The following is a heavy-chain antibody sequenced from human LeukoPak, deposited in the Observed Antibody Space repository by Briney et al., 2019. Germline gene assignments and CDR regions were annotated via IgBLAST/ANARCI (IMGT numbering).Heavy chain of an antibody. Sequence: SETLSPTCTVSGASINNYYWSWIRQPAGKGLEWIGRIYITGSNIYNPSFKSRVTMSVDTSKSQFSLKLTSVTAADTAVYYCARDRGLACPGFDYWGQGTLVTVSS. CDR2: IYITGSN. CDR3: ARDRGLACPGFDY. D-gene: IGHD3-10*01. CDR1: GASINNYY. V-gene: IGHV4-4*07. J-gene: IGHJ4*02.